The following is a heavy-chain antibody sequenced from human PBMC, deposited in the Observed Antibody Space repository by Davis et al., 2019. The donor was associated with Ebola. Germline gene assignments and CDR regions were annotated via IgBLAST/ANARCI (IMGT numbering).Heavy chain of an antibody. CDR3: ARVYKRGIVGATGY. CDR1: GYTFTTYP. V-gene: IGHV1-8*02. J-gene: IGHJ4*02. CDR2: IIPIFGTA. Sequence: AASVKVSCKASGYTFTTYPIHWVRQAPGQGLEWMGGIIPIFGTANYAQKFQGRVTMTRNTSISTAYMELSSLRSEDTAVYYCARVYKRGIVGATGYWGQGTLVTVSS. D-gene: IGHD1-26*01.